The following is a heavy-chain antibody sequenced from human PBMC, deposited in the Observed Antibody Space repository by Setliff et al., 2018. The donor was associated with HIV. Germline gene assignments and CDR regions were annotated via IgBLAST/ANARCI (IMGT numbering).Heavy chain of an antibody. Sequence: PGGSLRLSCAASGFTFSSYAMHWVRQAPGKGLEWVAVISYDGSNKYYADSVKGRLTISRDNSKNTLYLQVNSLRAEDTAVYYCARDSGDYYDSSGSFDYWGQGTLVTVSS. J-gene: IGHJ4*02. D-gene: IGHD3-22*01. CDR2: ISYDGSNK. CDR3: ARDSGDYYDSSGSFDY. CDR1: GFTFSSYA. V-gene: IGHV3-30*04.